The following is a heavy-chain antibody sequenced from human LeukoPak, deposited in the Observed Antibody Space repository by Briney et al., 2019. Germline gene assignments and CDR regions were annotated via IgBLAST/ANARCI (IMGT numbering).Heavy chain of an antibody. V-gene: IGHV4-59*01. CDR3: ARVAWGTYRRQYYFDY. CDR2: IFYSGST. D-gene: IGHD3-16*02. CDR1: SGSISGYY. J-gene: IGHJ4*02. Sequence: PSETLSLSCSVSSGSISGYYWNWIRQPPGKGLEWIGQIFYSGSTTYNPSLKSPVTISVDTSKNQFSLKLRSVTAADTAVYYCARVAWGTYRRQYYFDYWGQGTLVTVSS.